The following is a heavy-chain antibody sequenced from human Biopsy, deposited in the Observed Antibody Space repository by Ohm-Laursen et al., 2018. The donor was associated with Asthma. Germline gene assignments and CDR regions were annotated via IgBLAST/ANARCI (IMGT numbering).Heavy chain of an antibody. CDR1: GGSINNLY. J-gene: IGHJ4*02. CDR2: VYYSGST. V-gene: IGHV4-59*11. CDR3: ARGVDRVTGLLDHFDS. Sequence: GTLSLTCTVSGGSINNLYWSWIRQPPGKGLESIGHVYYSGSTNYNPSLKSRVTISIDASKNQFSLKLTSVTAADTAVYYCARGVDRVTGLLDHFDSWGQGTLVTVSS. D-gene: IGHD2-21*02.